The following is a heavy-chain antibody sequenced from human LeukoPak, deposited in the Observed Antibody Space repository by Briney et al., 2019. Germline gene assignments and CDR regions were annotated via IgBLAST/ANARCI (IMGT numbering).Heavy chain of an antibody. D-gene: IGHD3-22*01. V-gene: IGHV4-34*01. Sequence: SETLSLTCAVYGGSFSGYYWSWIRQPPGKGLAWIGEINHSGSTNYNPSLKSRVTISVDTSKNQFSLKLSSVTAADTAVYYCASTLIPYDSSGYYFGHYYYMDVWGKGTTVTISS. CDR2: INHSGST. CDR3: ASTLIPYDSSGYYFGHYYYMDV. CDR1: GGSFSGYY. J-gene: IGHJ6*03.